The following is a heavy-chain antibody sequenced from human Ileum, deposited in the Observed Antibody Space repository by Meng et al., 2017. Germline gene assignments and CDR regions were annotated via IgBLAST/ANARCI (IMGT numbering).Heavy chain of an antibody. J-gene: IGHJ4*02. Sequence: GESLKISCAASGFTFSSSAMSWVRQAPGKGLEWVSAISGSGDYTYYADSVRGGFTISRDNSKNTLSLQMNSLRAEDTAVYYCAKDSSLWFGNLVNYFDYWGQGTLVTVSS. V-gene: IGHV3-23*01. CDR2: ISGSGDYT. CDR1: GFTFSSSA. D-gene: IGHD3-10*01. CDR3: AKDSSLWFGNLVNYFDY.